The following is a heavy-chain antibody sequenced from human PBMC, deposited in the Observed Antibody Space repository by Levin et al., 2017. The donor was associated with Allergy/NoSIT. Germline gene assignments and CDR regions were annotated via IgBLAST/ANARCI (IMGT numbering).Heavy chain of an antibody. CDR3: ARGYSGYDLGGSFDY. CDR2: ISYDGSNK. J-gene: IGHJ4*02. V-gene: IGHV3-30-3*01. Sequence: GGSLRLSCAASGFTFSSYAMHWVRQAPGKGLEWVAVISYDGSNKYYADSVKGRFTISRDNSKNTLYLQMNSLRAEDTAVYYCARGYSGYDLGGSFDYWGQGTLVTVSS. D-gene: IGHD5-12*01. CDR1: GFTFSSYA.